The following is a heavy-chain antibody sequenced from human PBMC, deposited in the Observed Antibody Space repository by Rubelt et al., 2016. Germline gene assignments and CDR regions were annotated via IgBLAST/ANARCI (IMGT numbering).Heavy chain of an antibody. Sequence: QVELQESGPGLVKPSETLSLTCTVSGGSISSYYWTWIRHPPGKGLEWIGYISYSGDTYYNPSLKSRVTMSVDTSKNQFSVNRRSVTAADTAVYYCARAFYDSSGYNCFDPWGRGTLVTVSS. CDR1: GGSISSYY. J-gene: IGHJ5*02. D-gene: IGHD3-22*01. CDR2: ISYSGDT. V-gene: IGHV4-59*12. CDR3: ARAFYDSSGYNCFDP.